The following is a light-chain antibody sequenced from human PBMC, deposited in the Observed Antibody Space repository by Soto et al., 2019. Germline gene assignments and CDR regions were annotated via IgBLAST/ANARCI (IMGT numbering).Light chain of an antibody. Sequence: QSVLTQPPSVSGAPGQRVTISCTGSSSNIGAGYDVNWYQQLPGTAPKLLIYGNSNRPSGVPDRFSGSKSGTSASLAITGLQAEDDADYYCQSYDSSLSGSVVFGGGTKLTVL. V-gene: IGLV1-40*01. CDR3: QSYDSSLSGSVV. CDR1: SSNIGAGYD. J-gene: IGLJ2*01. CDR2: GNS.